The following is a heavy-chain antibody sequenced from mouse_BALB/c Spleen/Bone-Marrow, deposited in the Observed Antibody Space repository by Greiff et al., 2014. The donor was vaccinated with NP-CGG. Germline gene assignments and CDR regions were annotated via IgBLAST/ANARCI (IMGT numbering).Heavy chain of an antibody. Sequence: VKVEESGPGLVAPSQSLSITCTASGFSLTSFGIHWVRQPPGKGLEWLGVIWAGGSTNYDSAFMSRLSISKDNSKNQVFLKMSSLQTDDTAMYYCATYYRYDGAYWGQGTLVTVSA. CDR2: IWAGGST. V-gene: IGHV2-9*02. D-gene: IGHD2-14*01. CDR1: GFSLTSFG. CDR3: ATYYRYDGAY. J-gene: IGHJ3*01.